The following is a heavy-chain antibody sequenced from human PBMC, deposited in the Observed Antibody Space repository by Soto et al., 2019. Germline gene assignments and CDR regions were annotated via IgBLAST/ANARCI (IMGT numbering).Heavy chain of an antibody. CDR3: AKGFSAQTRYYDFWSGYYPPYYYYGMDV. CDR2: ISYDGSNK. J-gene: IGHJ6*02. D-gene: IGHD3-3*01. CDR1: GFTFSSYG. V-gene: IGHV3-30*18. Sequence: GSLRLSCAASGFTFSSYGMHWVRQAPGKGLEWVAVISYDGSNKYYADSVKGRFTISRDNSKNTLYLQMNSLRAEDTAVYYCAKGFSAQTRYYDFWSGYYPPYYYYGMDVWGQGTTVTVSS.